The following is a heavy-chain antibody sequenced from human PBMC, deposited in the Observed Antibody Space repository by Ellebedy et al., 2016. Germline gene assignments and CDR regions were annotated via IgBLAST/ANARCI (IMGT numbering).Heavy chain of an antibody. V-gene: IGHV1-3*01. CDR1: GYTFTNYG. CDR3: ARWGFSSGCLDY. J-gene: IGHJ4*02. Sequence: ASVKVSCKASGYTFTNYGMHWVRRAPGQRLEWMGWINAGNGNTKYSQKFQGRVTITRDTSASTAYMELSSLRSEDTAVYYCARWGFSSGCLDYWGQGTLVTVSS. CDR2: INAGNGNT. D-gene: IGHD6-19*01.